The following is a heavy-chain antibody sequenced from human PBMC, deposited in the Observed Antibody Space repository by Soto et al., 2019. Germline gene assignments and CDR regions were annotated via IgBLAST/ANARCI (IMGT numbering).Heavy chain of an antibody. CDR3: ARFSLSCKSYDTNPSYFVS. CDR1: GGSLNSYY. D-gene: IGHD3-16*01. J-gene: IGHJ4*01. Sequence: SETLSLTCTVSGGSLNSYYWTWIRQSPGKGLEWIGYVSSTGSTNYNPSLKSRLTMSLDTSTNEVSLSLTSVTAADAAVYFCARFSLSCKSYDTNPSYFVSWRHAIMITVYS. CDR2: VSSTGST. V-gene: IGHV4-59*01.